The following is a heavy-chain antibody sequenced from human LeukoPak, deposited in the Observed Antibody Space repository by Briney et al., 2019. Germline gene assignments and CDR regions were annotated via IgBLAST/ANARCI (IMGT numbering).Heavy chain of an antibody. CDR3: ARTMGTSTSSTLDY. CDR2: VYPGDSDT. V-gene: IGHV5-51*01. D-gene: IGHD2-2*01. J-gene: IGHJ4*02. Sequence: GESLKISCKGSGYSFTSYWIGWVRQMPGKGLEWMGIVYPGDSDTRYSPSFQGQVTISADKSITTAYLQWSSLKASDTAIYYCARTMGTSTSSTLDYWGQGTLVTVSS. CDR1: GYSFTSYW.